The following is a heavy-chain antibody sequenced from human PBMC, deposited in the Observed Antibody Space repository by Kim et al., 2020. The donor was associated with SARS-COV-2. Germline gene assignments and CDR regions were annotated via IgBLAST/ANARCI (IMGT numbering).Heavy chain of an antibody. Sequence: SETLSLTCSVSGGSISSGAYYWSWIRQHPGKGLEWIGYIYYTGTTYYNPSLKSRVTISGDTSKNHFSLRLSSVTAADTAVYYCARRADYQKYFDYWGPGTLVTVSS. CDR1: GGSISSGAYY. CDR3: ARRADYQKYFDY. J-gene: IGHJ4*02. V-gene: IGHV4-31*03. CDR2: IYYTGTT. D-gene: IGHD4-17*01.